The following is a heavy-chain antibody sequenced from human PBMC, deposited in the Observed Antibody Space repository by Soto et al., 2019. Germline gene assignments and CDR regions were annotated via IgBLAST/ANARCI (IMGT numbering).Heavy chain of an antibody. Sequence: WTWIRQHPGKGLEWIGYIYYSGTTYYNPSLKSRPTISMGTSENQFSLELTSVTAADTAIYFCASGHDAYKVRYWGQGTLVTVSS. D-gene: IGHD1-1*01. CDR3: ASGHDAYKVRY. CDR2: IYYSGTT. V-gene: IGHV4-31*02. J-gene: IGHJ4*02.